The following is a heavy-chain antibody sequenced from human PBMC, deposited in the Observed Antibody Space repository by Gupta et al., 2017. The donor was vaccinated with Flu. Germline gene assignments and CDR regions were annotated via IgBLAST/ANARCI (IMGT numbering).Heavy chain of an antibody. D-gene: IGHD2-2*01. J-gene: IGHJ5*02. CDR2: ISGSGGST. Sequence: LEWVSAISGSGGSTYYADSVKGRFTISRDNSKNTLYLQMNSLRAEDTAVYYCARRNTGVVVPAATSQRWFDPWGQGTLVTVSS. V-gene: IGHV3-23*01. CDR3: ARRNTGVVVPAATSQRWFDP.